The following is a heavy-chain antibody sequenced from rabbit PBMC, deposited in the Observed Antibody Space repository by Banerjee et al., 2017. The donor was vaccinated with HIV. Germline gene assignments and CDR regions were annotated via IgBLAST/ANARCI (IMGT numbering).Heavy chain of an antibody. V-gene: IGHV1S40*01. CDR2: IYAGSSGSA. CDR3: ARAYVGAAGYGYGSFNL. Sequence: EESGGDLVKPGASLTLTCTASGFSFSSGFYMCWVRQAPGKGLEWIGCIYAGSSGSAYYASRAKGRFTISKTSSTTVTLQMTSLTAADTATNFCARAYVGAAGYGYGSFNLWGPGTLVTVS. D-gene: IGHD6-1*01. CDR1: GFSFSSGFY. J-gene: IGHJ4*01.